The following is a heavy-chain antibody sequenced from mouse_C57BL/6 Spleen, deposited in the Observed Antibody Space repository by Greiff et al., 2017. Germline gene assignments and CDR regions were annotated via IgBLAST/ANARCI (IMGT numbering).Heavy chain of an antibody. D-gene: IGHD1-1*01. Sequence: VQLKESGAELVKPGASVKLSCTASGFNIKDYYMHWVKQRTEQGLEWIGRIDPEDGETKYAPKFQGKATITADTSSNTAYLQLSSLTSEDTAVYYCARSLGSSYQYFDVWGTGTTVTVSS. CDR3: ARSLGSSYQYFDV. CDR1: GFNIKDYY. CDR2: IDPEDGET. V-gene: IGHV14-2*01. J-gene: IGHJ1*03.